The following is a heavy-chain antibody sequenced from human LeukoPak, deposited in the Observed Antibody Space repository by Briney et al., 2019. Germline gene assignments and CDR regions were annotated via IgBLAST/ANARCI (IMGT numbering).Heavy chain of an antibody. CDR1: GGSINGYY. J-gene: IGHJ5*01. Sequence: SDTLPHICTLSGGSINGYYWTWLRQPPGKGLECIGYISDSESTNHHPSLKIPLNRSVGSSNTCFSLRLDSVTAADTAVYYWARVFRGAVRSNCFDSWGQVTLVTVSS. D-gene: IGHD3-3*01. V-gene: IGHV4-59*07. CDR2: ISDSEST. CDR3: ARVFRGAVRSNCFDS.